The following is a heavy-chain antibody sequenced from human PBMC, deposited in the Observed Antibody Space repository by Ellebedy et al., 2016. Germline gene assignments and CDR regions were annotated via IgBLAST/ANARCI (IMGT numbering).Heavy chain of an antibody. Sequence: ASVKVSCKASGGTFSSYAFSWVRQAPGQGLEWMGGIIPLFGSANYALKFQGRVTITADESTTTAYMELSSLRSEDTAVYYCARDRYYDGRGYYYESAFWGQGTLVTVSS. V-gene: IGHV1-69*13. D-gene: IGHD3-22*01. J-gene: IGHJ4*02. CDR3: ARDRYYDGRGYYYESAF. CDR1: GGTFSSYA. CDR2: IIPLFGSA.